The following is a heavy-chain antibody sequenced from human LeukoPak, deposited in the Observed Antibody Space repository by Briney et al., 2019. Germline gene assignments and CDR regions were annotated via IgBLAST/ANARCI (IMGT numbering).Heavy chain of an antibody. CDR1: GFTFSSYA. J-gene: IGHJ6*02. V-gene: IGHV3-23*01. CDR2: ISGGGGGT. Sequence: PGGSLRLSCAASGFTFSSYAMSWVRQAPGNGLEWVSAISGGGGGTFYADSVKGRFTISRDNSKNTLYLQMNSLRAEDTAVYYCAKDLGGKPYYYYGMDVWGQGTTVTVSS. CDR3: AKDLGGKPYYYYGMDV.